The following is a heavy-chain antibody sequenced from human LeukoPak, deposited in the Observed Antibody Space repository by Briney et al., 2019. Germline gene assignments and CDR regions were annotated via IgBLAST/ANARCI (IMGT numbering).Heavy chain of an antibody. CDR1: GYSFTSYW. D-gene: IGHD3-22*01. J-gene: IGHJ4*02. V-gene: IGHV5-51*01. CDR3: ARHPTFYYDSSGYSYFDY. CDR2: IYPGDSDT. Sequence: GESLKISCKGSGYSFTSYWVGWVRQMPGKGLEYMGIIYPGDSDTRYSPSFQGQVTISADKSISTAYLQWSSLKASDTAVYYCARHPTFYYDSSGYSYFDYWGQGTLVTVSS.